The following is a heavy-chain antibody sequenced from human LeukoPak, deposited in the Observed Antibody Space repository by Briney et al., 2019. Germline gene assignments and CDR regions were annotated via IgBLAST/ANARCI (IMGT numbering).Heavy chain of an antibody. CDR3: ARVGRIGYYDSSGYYRPGRNWFDP. CDR1: GYNFTGYY. CDR2: INPNSGGT. Sequence: ASVKVSCKASGYNFTGYYMHWVRQAPGQGLEWMGWINPNSGGTNYAQKFQGRVTMTRDTSISTAYKELSRLRSDDTAVYYCARVGRIGYYDSSGYYRPGRNWFDPWGQGTLVTVSS. J-gene: IGHJ5*02. D-gene: IGHD3-22*01. V-gene: IGHV1-2*02.